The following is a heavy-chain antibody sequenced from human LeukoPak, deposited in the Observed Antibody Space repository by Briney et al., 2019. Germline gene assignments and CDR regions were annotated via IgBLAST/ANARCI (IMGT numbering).Heavy chain of an antibody. CDR2: IYYSGST. CDR3: ASPTPLCSSTSCGYFDL. Sequence: SETLSLTCTVSGGSISSSSYYWGWIRQPPGKGLEWIGSIYYSGSTYYNPSLKSRVTISVDTSKNQFSLMLSSVTAADTAVYYCASPTPLCSSTSCGYFDLWGRGTLVTVSS. J-gene: IGHJ2*01. D-gene: IGHD2-2*01. V-gene: IGHV4-39*01. CDR1: GGSISSSSYY.